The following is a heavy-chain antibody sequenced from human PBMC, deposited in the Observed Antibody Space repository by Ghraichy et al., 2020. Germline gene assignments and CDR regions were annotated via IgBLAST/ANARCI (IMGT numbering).Heavy chain of an antibody. D-gene: IGHD3-22*01. CDR1: GFTFSDHF. CDR3: ARSPMMMPDQWCFDL. Sequence: GESLNISCAASGFTFSDHFMDWVRQAPGKGLEWIGRSRNKANGYSTEYAASVKGRITISRDESDTSLFLQMNSLKTEDTAVYYCARSPMMMPDQWCFDLWGRGALVTVSS. J-gene: IGHJ2*01. CDR2: SRNKANGYST. V-gene: IGHV3-72*01.